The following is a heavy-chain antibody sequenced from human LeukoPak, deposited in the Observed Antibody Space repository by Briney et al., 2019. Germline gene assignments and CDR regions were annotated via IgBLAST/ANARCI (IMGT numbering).Heavy chain of an antibody. CDR3: ARESQDAGAFDY. CDR2: IYHSGST. D-gene: IGHD3-10*01. Sequence: SETLSLTCTVSGYSISSGYYWGWIRQPPGKGLEWIGSIYHSGSTYYNPSLKSRVTISVDTSKNQFSLKLSSVTAADTAVYYCARESQDAGAFDYWGQGTLVTVSS. V-gene: IGHV4-38-2*02. CDR1: GYSISSGYY. J-gene: IGHJ4*02.